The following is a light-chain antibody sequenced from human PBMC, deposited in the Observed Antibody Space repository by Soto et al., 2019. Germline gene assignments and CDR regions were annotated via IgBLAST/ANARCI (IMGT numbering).Light chain of an antibody. V-gene: IGKV1-39*01. Sequence: IQMTQSPSSLSASVGDRVTITCQASQDISDFLNWYQQKPGAAPKLLIYDASNLQAGVPSRFSGSGSETHFTLTITSLQPEDFATYFCQQTYSAPPWTFGPGTKVDIK. CDR2: DAS. CDR1: QDISDF. CDR3: QQTYSAPPWT. J-gene: IGKJ1*01.